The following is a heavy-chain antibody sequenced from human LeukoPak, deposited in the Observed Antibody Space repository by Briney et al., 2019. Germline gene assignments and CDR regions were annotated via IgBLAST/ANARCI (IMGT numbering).Heavy chain of an antibody. J-gene: IGHJ4*02. CDR2: ISGSGGST. D-gene: IGHD3-22*01. Sequence: GGSLRLSCAASGFTFSSYSMNWVRQAPGKGLEWVSAISGSGGSTYYADSVKGRFTISRDNSKNTLYLQMNSLRAEDTAVYYCAKTDYDSSGYEDWGQGTLVTVSS. CDR3: AKTDYDSSGYED. CDR1: GFTFSSYS. V-gene: IGHV3-23*01.